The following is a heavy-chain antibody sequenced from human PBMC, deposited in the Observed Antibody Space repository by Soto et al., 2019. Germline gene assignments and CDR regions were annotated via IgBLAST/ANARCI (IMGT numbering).Heavy chain of an antibody. J-gene: IGHJ6*02. Sequence: ASVKVSCKASGYTFTSYGISWVRQAPGQGLEWMGWISAYNGNTNYAQKLQGRVTMTTDTSTSTAYVELRSLRSDDTAVYYCAQSSGWLYYYYYGMDVWGQGTTVTVSS. CDR3: AQSSGWLYYYYYGMDV. V-gene: IGHV1-18*01. D-gene: IGHD6-19*01. CDR1: GYTFTSYG. CDR2: ISAYNGNT.